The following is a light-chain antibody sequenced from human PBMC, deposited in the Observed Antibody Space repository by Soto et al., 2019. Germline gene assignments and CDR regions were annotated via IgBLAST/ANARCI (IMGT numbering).Light chain of an antibody. V-gene: IGLV1-44*01. CDR3: AAWDDSLNCYV. CDR2: SNN. J-gene: IGLJ1*01. CDR1: SANIGSNT. Sequence: QPVLTQPPSASGTHGQRVTISCSGSSANIGSNTVNWYQQLPGTAPKLLIYSNNQRPSGVPDRFSGSKSGTSASLAISGLQSEDEADFYCAAWDDSLNCYVFGTGTKVTVL.